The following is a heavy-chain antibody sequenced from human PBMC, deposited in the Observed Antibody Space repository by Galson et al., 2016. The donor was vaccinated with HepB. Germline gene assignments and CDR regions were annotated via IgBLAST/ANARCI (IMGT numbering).Heavy chain of an antibody. J-gene: IGHJ3*01. D-gene: IGHD3-22*01. Sequence: SETLSLTCPVSTYSISNGHYWGWMRQPPGKGLEWIGSVYRSGSSYYNPSLRSRVSISVDTAKNHFSLRLTSVTAADTAIYYCARTLLPASIGGPFDFWGPGTLITVSS. CDR2: VYRSGSS. CDR3: ARTLLPASIGGPFDF. V-gene: IGHV4-38-2*01. CDR1: TYSISNGHY.